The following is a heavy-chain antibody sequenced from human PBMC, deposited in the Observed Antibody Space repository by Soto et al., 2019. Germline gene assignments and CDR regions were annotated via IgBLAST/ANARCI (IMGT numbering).Heavy chain of an antibody. D-gene: IGHD4-4*01. CDR3: ARGSNHFDY. CDR2: INSDGNST. Sequence: EVKLVESGGGLVQPGGSLRLSCAASGFTFSPFWMHWVRQVPGKGPVWVSRINSDGNSTSYADSVKGRFTISRDNAKNTLYLQMNRLRAEDMAVDYGARGSNHFDYWGQGTLVTVSA. J-gene: IGHJ4*02. CDR1: GFTFSPFW. V-gene: IGHV3-74*01.